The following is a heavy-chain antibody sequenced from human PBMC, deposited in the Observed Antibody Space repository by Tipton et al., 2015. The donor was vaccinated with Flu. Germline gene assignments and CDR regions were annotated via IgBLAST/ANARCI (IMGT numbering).Heavy chain of an antibody. CDR3: ARDGPPYSPTSGWFDP. V-gene: IGHV3-7*01. CDR2: VKQDGGEK. J-gene: IGHJ5*02. CDR1: GFTFESYW. Sequence: SLRLSCEASGFTFESYWMSWVRQTPGKGLEWVANVKQDGGEKHYVDSVKGRFTIPRDNARNPLYLQMNSLRADDTAVYFCARDGPPYSPTSGWFDPWGQGTLVTVSS. D-gene: IGHD1-26*01.